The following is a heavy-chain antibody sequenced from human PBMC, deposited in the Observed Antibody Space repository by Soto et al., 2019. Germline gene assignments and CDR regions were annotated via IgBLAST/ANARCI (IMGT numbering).Heavy chain of an antibody. CDR2: LYDVDGS. Sequence: DVQLVESGGGLIQPGESLRLSCAAFGLTISGKKYVAWVRQAPGKGLEWVSALYDVDGSFYADSVTGRFTTSSDSSKTTVYLQMKDLRPADTAVYYCATWHEREHAFDVWGQGTTVTISS. D-gene: IGHD1-1*01. V-gene: IGHV3-53*01. CDR3: ATWHEREHAFDV. CDR1: GLTISGKKY. J-gene: IGHJ3*01.